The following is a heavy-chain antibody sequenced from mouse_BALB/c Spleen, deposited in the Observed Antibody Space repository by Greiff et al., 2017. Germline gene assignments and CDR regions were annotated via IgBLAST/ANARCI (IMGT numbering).Heavy chain of an antibody. J-gene: IGHJ2*01. CDR1: GFTFSSYA. Sequence: EVKLMESGGGLVKPGGSLKLSCAASGFTFSSYAMSWVRQTPEKRLEWVASISSGGSTYYPDSVKGRFTISRDNARNILYLQMSSLRSEDTAMYYCARGRGTVFDYWGQGTTLTVSS. D-gene: IGHD1-1*01. V-gene: IGHV5-6-5*01. CDR3: ARGRGTVFDY. CDR2: ISSGGST.